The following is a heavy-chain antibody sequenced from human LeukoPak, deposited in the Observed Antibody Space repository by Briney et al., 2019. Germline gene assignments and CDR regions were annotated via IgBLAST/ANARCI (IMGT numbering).Heavy chain of an antibody. Sequence: GGSLGLSCAASGFTFSSYAMSWVRQAPGKGLEWVSAISGSGGSTYYADSVKGRFTISRDNSKNTLYLQMNSLRAEDTAVYYCAKARWNYYDSSGYYYRWGQGTLVTVSS. CDR2: ISGSGGST. CDR3: AKARWNYYDSSGYYYR. J-gene: IGHJ4*02. CDR1: GFTFSSYA. V-gene: IGHV3-23*01. D-gene: IGHD3-22*01.